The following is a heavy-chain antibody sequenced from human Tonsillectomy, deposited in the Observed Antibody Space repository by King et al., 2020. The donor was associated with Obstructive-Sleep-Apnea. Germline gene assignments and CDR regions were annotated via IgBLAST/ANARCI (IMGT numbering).Heavy chain of an antibody. Sequence: VQLVESGGGVVQPGRSLRLSCAASGFTFSTYGMHWVRQAPGEGLEWVAVISYDGSNGYYADSVKGRFTISRDNSKNTLFLQMNSLRAEDTAVYYCAKAWRWSYYVLDFWGQGTLVTVSS. CDR3: AKAWRWSYYVLDF. V-gene: IGHV3-30*18. D-gene: IGHD1-26*01. CDR2: ISYDGSNG. CDR1: GFTFSTYG. J-gene: IGHJ4*02.